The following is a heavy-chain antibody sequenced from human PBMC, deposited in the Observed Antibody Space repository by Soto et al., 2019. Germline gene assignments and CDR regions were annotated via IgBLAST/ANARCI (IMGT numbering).Heavy chain of an antibody. CDR3: ARGWGLRVNTADL. D-gene: IGHD1-26*01. CDR2: IHDSGST. V-gene: IGHV4-30-4*01. J-gene: IGHJ5*02. Sequence: PSETLSLTCTVSGGSISSGDYFWSWIRQPPGKGLEWIGYIHDSGSTYNNPSLKSRLIISVDTPKNQFSLKLRSVTAADTAVYYCARGWGLRVNTADLCGEGTQVTVSS. CDR1: GGSISSGDYF.